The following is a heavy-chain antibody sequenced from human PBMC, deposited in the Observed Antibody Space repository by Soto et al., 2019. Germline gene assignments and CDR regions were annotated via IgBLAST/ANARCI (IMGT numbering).Heavy chain of an antibody. Sequence: SETLSLTCTVSGGSISSGGYYWSWIRQHPGKGLEWIGYIYYSGSTYYNPSLKSRVTISVDTSKNQFSLKLSSVTAADTAVYYCARVPSQYYGSGSSDYYYYYMDVWGKGTTVTVSS. J-gene: IGHJ6*03. CDR1: GGSISSGGYY. V-gene: IGHV4-31*03. CDR3: ARVPSQYYGSGSSDYYYYYMDV. D-gene: IGHD3-10*01. CDR2: IYYSGST.